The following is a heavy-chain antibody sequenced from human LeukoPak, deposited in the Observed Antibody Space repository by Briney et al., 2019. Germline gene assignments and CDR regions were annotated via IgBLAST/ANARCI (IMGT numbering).Heavy chain of an antibody. V-gene: IGHV3-64*01. D-gene: IGHD6-13*01. Sequence: PGGSLRLSCAASGFTFNTYAMHWVRQAPGKGLEYVSAISSNGGSTYYANSVKGRFTISRDNSKNTLYLQMNSLRAEDTAVYYCARDPGDSDAFDIWGQGTMVTVSS. CDR3: ARDPGDSDAFDI. CDR1: GFTFNTYA. J-gene: IGHJ3*02. CDR2: ISSNGGST.